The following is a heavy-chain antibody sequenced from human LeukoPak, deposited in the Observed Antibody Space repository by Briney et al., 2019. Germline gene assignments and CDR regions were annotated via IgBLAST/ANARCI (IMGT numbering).Heavy chain of an antibody. CDR2: IYYSGST. J-gene: IGHJ4*02. CDR3: ARLHPPELYFDY. D-gene: IGHD1-26*01. V-gene: IGHV4-31*03. Sequence: SQTLSLTCTVSGGSISSGGYYWSWIRQHPGKGLEWIGYIYYSGSTYYNPSLKSRVTISVDTSKNQFSLKLSSVTAADTAVYYCARLHPPELYFDYWGQGTLVTVSS. CDR1: GGSISSGGYY.